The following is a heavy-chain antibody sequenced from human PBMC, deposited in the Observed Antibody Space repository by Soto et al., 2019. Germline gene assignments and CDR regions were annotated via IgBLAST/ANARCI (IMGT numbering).Heavy chain of an antibody. CDR2: ISGSGGGT. J-gene: IGHJ4*02. Sequence: GGSLRLSCAASGFTFSSYAMSWVRQAPGKGLEWVSAISGSGGGTYYADSVKGRFTISRDNSKNTLYLQMNSLRAEDTAVYYCAKDLSGSTIFGVVIIPSWGPDYWGQGTLVTVSS. CDR3: AKDLSGSTIFGVVIIPSWGPDY. CDR1: GFTFSSYA. D-gene: IGHD3-3*01. V-gene: IGHV3-23*01.